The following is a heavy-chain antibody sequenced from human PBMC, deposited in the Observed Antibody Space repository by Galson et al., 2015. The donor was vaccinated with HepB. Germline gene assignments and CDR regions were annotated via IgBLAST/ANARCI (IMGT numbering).Heavy chain of an antibody. Sequence: SLRLSCAASEFTFFSHSMNWVRQAPGKGLEWVSYIDRSSSTIYYADSVKGRFTISRDNAKSSLYLQMNSLRVEDTVVYYCAREYGQRVNFDYWGQGTLLTVSS. V-gene: IGHV3-48*01. CDR2: IDRSSSTI. J-gene: IGHJ4*02. CDR3: AREYGQRVNFDY. CDR1: EFTFFSHS. D-gene: IGHD3-10*01.